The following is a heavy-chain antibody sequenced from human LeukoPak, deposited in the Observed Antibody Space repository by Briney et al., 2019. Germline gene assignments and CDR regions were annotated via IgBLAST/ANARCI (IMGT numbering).Heavy chain of an antibody. CDR2: TYYRSKWYN. V-gene: IGHV6-1*01. J-gene: IGHJ4*02. CDR1: GDSVSSNSAA. D-gene: IGHD5-18*01. Sequence: SQTLSLTCAISGDSVSSNSAAWNWFRQSPSRGLEWLGRTYYRSKWYNDYVLSVKSRITILPDTSKNQFSLQLTSVTPEDTAVYYCTREYTYGRIDYWGQGTPVTVSS. CDR3: TREYTYGRIDY.